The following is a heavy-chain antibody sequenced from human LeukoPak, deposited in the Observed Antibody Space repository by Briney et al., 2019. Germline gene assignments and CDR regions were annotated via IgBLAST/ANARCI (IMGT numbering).Heavy chain of an antibody. J-gene: IGHJ4*02. CDR2: ISSSGSTI. CDR3: AREEYSYGYY. CDR1: GFTFSSYE. Sequence: QPGGSLRLPCAASGFTFSSYEMNWVRQAPGKGLEWVSYISSSGSTIYYADSVKGRFTISRDNAKNSLYLQMNSLRAEDTAVYYCAREEYSYGYYWGQGTLVTVSS. V-gene: IGHV3-48*03. D-gene: IGHD5-18*01.